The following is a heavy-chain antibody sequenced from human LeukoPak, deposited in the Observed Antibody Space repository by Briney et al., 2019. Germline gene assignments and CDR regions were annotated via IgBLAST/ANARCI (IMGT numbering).Heavy chain of an antibody. CDR2: IYFSGNS. J-gene: IGHJ2*01. CDR3: ASPGASGRDWFFDL. Sequence: SETLSLTCSVSGDSITSYYWSWIRQPPGKGLEWIALIYFSGNSMYNPSLNSRVTVSLDTSKNQVSLNLKSVTTSDTAVYYCASPGASGRDWFFDLWGRGTLVTVSS. V-gene: IGHV4-59*01. CDR1: GDSITSYY. D-gene: IGHD5-24*01.